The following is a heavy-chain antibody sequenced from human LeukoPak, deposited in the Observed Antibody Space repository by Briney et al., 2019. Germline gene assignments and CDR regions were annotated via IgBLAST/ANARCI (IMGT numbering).Heavy chain of an antibody. CDR3: ARGRKYYDILTGYHPTAFDY. J-gene: IGHJ4*02. V-gene: IGHV4-59*01. CDR1: SDSISSFS. CDR2: VSYSGTI. Sequence: SETLSLTCSASSDSISSFSWTWIRQPPGKGLEWIGYVSYSGTITYNPSLKGRVTISVDTSKNWFSLKLSSVTAADTAVYYCARGRKYYDILTGYHPTAFDYWGQGILITVSS. D-gene: IGHD3-9*01.